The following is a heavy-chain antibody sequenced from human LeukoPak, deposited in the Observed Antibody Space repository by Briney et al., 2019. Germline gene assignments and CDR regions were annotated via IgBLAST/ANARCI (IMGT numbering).Heavy chain of an antibody. CDR1: GGSINSRDYH. CDR3: ARQTIASVTGYMLFDL. J-gene: IGHJ2*01. Sequence: PSETLSLTCAVSGGSINSRDYHWGWIRQPPGKGLGWVGSIYYTESTFHNPSLKSRVIISVDTSKNLFSLKLTSVTAADSAIYYCARQTIASVTGYMLFDLWGRGTLVIVSS. V-gene: IGHV4-39*01. CDR2: IYYTEST. D-gene: IGHD2-2*02.